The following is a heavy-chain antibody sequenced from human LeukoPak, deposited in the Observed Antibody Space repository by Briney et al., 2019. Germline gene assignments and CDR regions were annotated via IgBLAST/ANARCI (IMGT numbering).Heavy chain of an antibody. D-gene: IGHD2-2*01. CDR3: ARSYCSSTSCPGGY. CDR1: GFTFSSYW. V-gene: IGHV3-7*01. J-gene: IGHJ4*02. Sequence: GGSLRLSCAASGFTFSSYWMSWVRQAPGKGLEWVANIKQDGSEKYYVDSVKGRFTISRDNAKNSLYLQMNSLRAEDTAVYYCARSYCSSTSCPGGYWGQGALVTVSS. CDR2: IKQDGSEK.